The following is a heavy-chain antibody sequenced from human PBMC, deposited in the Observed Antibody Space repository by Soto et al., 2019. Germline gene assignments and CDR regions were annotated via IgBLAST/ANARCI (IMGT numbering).Heavy chain of an antibody. D-gene: IGHD6-19*01. CDR2: IGAGGVST. J-gene: IGHJ6*02. CDR3: AKDPSSSGWYEDYYYGMDV. CDR1: GFTFSSYA. V-gene: IGHV3-23*01. Sequence: AGGSLRLSCAASGFTFSSYAMSWVRQAPGKGLEWVSAIGAGGVSTYYADSVKGRFTISRDNSKSTLYLQMNSLRAEDTAVYYCAKDPSSSGWYEDYYYGMDVWGQGTTVTVSS.